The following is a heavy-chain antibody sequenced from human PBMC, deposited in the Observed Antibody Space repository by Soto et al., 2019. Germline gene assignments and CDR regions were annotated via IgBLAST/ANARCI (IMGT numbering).Heavy chain of an antibody. CDR2: ISPLKGNT. Sequence: GASVKVSCKASGYTCTNYVIHCVRQAPVQGLDWMGWISPLKGNTKYAQKVQGRVSVTTDTSTNTVYMELSGLRYDDTALYYCARSGEHPFDFWGQGTLVTVSS. D-gene: IGHD6-25*01. CDR1: GYTCTNYV. J-gene: IGHJ4*02. CDR3: ARSGEHPFDF. V-gene: IGHV1-18*01.